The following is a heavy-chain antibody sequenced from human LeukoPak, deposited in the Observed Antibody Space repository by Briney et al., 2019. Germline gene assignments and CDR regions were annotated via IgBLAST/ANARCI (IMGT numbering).Heavy chain of an antibody. CDR3: CTTTVTTPDYAFDI. Sequence: GGSLRLSCAASGFTFNNAWMSWVRQAPGKGLEWVGRIKSKTDGGTTDYAAPVTGRLTISRDDSKNTLSLQMNSLKTEDTAVYYCCTTTVTTPDYAFDIWGQGTMVTVSS. CDR1: GFTFNNAW. V-gene: IGHV3-15*01. CDR2: IKSKTDGGTT. J-gene: IGHJ3*02. D-gene: IGHD4-17*01.